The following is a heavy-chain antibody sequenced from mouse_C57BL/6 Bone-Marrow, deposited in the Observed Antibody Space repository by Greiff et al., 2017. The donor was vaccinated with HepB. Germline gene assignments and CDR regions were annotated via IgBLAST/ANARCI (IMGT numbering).Heavy chain of an antibody. CDR1: GYTFTDYE. D-gene: IGHD3-2*02. CDR2: IDPETGGT. V-gene: IGHV1-15*01. CDR3: TRQLRSAWFAY. Sequence: QVHVKQSGAELVRPGASVTLSCKASGYTFTDYEMHWVKQTPVHGLEWIGAIDPETGGTAYNQKFKGKAILTADKSSSTAYMELRSLTSEDSAVYYCTRQLRSAWFAYWGQGTLVTVSA. J-gene: IGHJ3*01.